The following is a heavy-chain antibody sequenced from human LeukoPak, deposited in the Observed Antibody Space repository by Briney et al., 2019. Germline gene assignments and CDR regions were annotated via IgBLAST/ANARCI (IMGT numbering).Heavy chain of an antibody. CDR1: RYTFTTYD. D-gene: IGHD2-2*01. Sequence: GAAVTVSFTGSRYTFTTYDLNGVRQAPGQGGERVGWRNPNSGNPGSAQKLQVKGTMTRNTSISTAYMQVSSLRSEDTAVYYCARSLRVGCSSTSCYDANWFDPWGQRALVTVSS. J-gene: IGHJ5*02. V-gene: IGHV1-8*01. CDR2: RNPNSGNP. CDR3: ARSLRVGCSSTSCYDANWFDP.